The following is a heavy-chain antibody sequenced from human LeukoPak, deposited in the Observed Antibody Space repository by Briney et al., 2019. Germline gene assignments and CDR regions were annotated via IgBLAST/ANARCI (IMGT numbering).Heavy chain of an antibody. CDR3: ARRPYYDYVWGSYRSNPFDY. CDR2: IYHSGST. Sequence: SETLSLTCTVSGYSISSGYYWGWIRQPPGKGLEWIGSIYHSGSTYYNPSLKSRVTISVDTSKNQFSLKLSSVTAADTAVYYCARRPYYDYVWGSYRSNPFDYWGQGTLVTVSS. CDR1: GYSISSGYY. D-gene: IGHD3-16*02. J-gene: IGHJ4*02. V-gene: IGHV4-38-2*02.